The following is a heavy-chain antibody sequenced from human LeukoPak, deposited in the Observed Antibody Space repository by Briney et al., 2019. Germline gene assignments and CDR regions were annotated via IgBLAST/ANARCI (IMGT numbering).Heavy chain of an antibody. D-gene: IGHD1-26*01. CDR3: ATEKDLLLDS. J-gene: IGHJ5*01. V-gene: IGHV1-24*01. CDR1: GYSLSELS. CDR2: FDPGDDET. Sequence: ASVKVSCKVSGYSLSELSTHWVRQAPGQGLEWMGGFDPGDDETIYAQKFQGRVTMTEDTSTDTAYLELSSLRSEDAAVYFCATEKDLLLDSWGQGTPVTVSS.